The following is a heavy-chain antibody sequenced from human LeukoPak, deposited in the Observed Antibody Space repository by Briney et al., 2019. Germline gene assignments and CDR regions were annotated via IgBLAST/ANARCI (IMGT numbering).Heavy chain of an antibody. Sequence: PGGSLRLSCAASGFTVSSNYMSWVRQAPGKGLEWVSEIYSDGSTYYAASVKGRFSISRDNSKNTLYLQMNSLRAEDTAVYYCARGDSMIVVVKGFDYWGQGTLVTVSS. CDR3: ARGDSMIVVVKGFDY. CDR1: GFTVSSNY. D-gene: IGHD3-22*01. CDR2: IYSDGST. V-gene: IGHV3-53*05. J-gene: IGHJ4*02.